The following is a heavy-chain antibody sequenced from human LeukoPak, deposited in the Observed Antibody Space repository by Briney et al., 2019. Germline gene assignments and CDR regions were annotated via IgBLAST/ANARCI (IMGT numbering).Heavy chain of an antibody. V-gene: IGHV3-30*18. CDR1: GFTFSSYG. J-gene: IGHJ4*02. CDR2: MSYDGSDK. CDR3: AKALPTDFVSGTLTGPLDF. D-gene: IGHD3-10*01. Sequence: GRSLRLSCAASGFTFSSYGMHWVRQAPGKGLEWVAVMSYDGSDKYYADSVKGRFTISRDNSKNTLYLQMNSLRVEDTAVYYCAKALPTDFVSGTLTGPLDFWGQGTLVTVSS.